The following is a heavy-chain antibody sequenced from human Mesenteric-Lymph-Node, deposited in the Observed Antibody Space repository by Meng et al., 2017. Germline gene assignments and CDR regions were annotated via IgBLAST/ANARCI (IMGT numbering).Heavy chain of an antibody. D-gene: IGHD4-17*01. CDR1: GGSISTDSYY. Sequence: SETLSLTCTVSGGSISTDSYYWNWVRQPAGKGLEWIGRIYATGRTNYNPSLKSRVTISVDTSKNQFSLKLNSVTAADTAVYYCARSDGDYVLDYWGQGTVVTVSS. V-gene: IGHV4-61*02. CDR2: IYATGRT. J-gene: IGHJ4*02. CDR3: ARSDGDYVLDY.